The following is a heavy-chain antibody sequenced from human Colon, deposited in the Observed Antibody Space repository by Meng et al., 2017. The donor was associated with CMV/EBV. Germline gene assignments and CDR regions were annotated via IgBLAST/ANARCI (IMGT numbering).Heavy chain of an antibody. J-gene: IGHJ4*02. V-gene: IGHV4-4*02. CDR3: ARGRPYSLRYFDWLLLDFDY. D-gene: IGHD3-9*01. CDR2: IYHSGST. Sequence: QVQLPESGPGLVKPSGTLSLTCAVSGGSISSSNWWSWVRQPPGKGLEWIGEIYHSGSTNYNPSLKSRVTISVDKSKNQFSLKLSSVTAADTAVYYCARGRPYSLRYFDWLLLDFDYWGQGTLVTVSS. CDR1: GGSISSSNW.